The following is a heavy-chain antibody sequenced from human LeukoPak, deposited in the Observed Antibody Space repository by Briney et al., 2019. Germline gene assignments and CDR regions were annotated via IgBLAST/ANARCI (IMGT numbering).Heavy chain of an antibody. Sequence: SGTLSLTCTVSGGSISSSDYYWGWVRQPPGKGREWLGSIYHSGKTYNNSSLKSRVTISVNTSKNQCSLKRTSVTAADTAVYYCARLLAYSSSWGPFYYWGQGTLVTVSS. V-gene: IGHV4-39*01. CDR1: GGSISSSDYY. D-gene: IGHD6-13*01. J-gene: IGHJ4*02. CDR3: ARLLAYSSSWGPFYY. CDR2: IYHSGKT.